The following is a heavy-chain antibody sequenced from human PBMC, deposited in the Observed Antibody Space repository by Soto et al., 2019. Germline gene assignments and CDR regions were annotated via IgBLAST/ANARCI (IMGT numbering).Heavy chain of an antibody. D-gene: IGHD2-2*01. CDR1: GYTYTSYA. Sequence: ASVKVSCKASGYTYTSYAMHWVRQAPGQRLEWMGWINAGNGNTKYSQKFQGRVTITRDTSASTAYMELSSLRSEDTAVYYCARGKAMNWFDPWGQGTLVTVSS. J-gene: IGHJ5*02. CDR2: INAGNGNT. CDR3: ARGKAMNWFDP. V-gene: IGHV1-3*01.